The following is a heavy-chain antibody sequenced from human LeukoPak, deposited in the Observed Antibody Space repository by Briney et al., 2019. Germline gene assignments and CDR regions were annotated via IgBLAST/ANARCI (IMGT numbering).Heavy chain of an antibody. D-gene: IGHD3-16*01. V-gene: IGHV3-72*01. Sequence: GGSLRLSCAASGVTLSDHHMDWVRQAPGKGLEWVGRSRDKVRNYRTEYAASVDGRFTISRDNSRNSVYLQMDSLKTEDTAVYFCARDGGKGDKSAFDIWGQGTVVSVSS. CDR3: ARDGGKGDKSAFDI. J-gene: IGHJ3*02. CDR1: GVTLSDHH. CDR2: SRDKVRNYRT.